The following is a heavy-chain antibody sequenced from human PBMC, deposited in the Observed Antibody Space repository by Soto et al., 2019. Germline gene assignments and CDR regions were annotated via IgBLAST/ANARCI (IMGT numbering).Heavy chain of an antibody. D-gene: IGHD2-2*02. CDR3: AREGNHCSSTSGYNPSDSTGPFDP. CDR1: GGSISSGDYY. V-gene: IGHV4-30-4*01. J-gene: IGHJ5*02. Sequence: QVQLQESGPGLVKPSQTLSLTCTVSGGSISSGDYYWSWIRQPPGKGLEWVGYIYYSGRTYYNPSLKSRVTISVDTVKNQFPLKLSSVTAADTAVYYCAREGNHCSSTSGYNPSDSTGPFDPLGQGTLVTVSS. CDR2: IYYSGRT.